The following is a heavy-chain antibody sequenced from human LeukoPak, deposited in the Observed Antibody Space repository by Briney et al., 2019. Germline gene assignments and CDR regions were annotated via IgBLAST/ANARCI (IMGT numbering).Heavy chain of an antibody. CDR2: FDPEDGET. J-gene: IGHJ6*02. CDR1: GSTLTELS. CDR3: ATGYYDSSGPRGMDV. Sequence: ASVKVSCKVSGSTLTELSMHWVRQAPGKGLEWMGGFDPEDGETIYAQKFQGRVTTTEDTSTDTAYMELSSLRSEDTAVYCCATGYYDSSGPRGMDVWGQGTTVTVSS. D-gene: IGHD3-22*01. V-gene: IGHV1-24*01.